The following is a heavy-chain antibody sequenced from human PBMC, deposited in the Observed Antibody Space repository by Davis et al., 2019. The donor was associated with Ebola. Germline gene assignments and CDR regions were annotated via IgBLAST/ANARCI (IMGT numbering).Heavy chain of an antibody. CDR3: ARGHAHIVVVIATNWFDP. V-gene: IGHV1-3*01. D-gene: IGHD2-21*01. CDR1: GYTFTSYA. J-gene: IGHJ5*02. Sequence: ASVKVSCKASGYTFTSYAMHWVRQAPGQRLEWMGWINAGNGNTKYSQKFQGRVTMTRNTSIRTAYMELSSLRSEDTAVYYCARGHAHIVVVIATNWFDPWGQGTLVTVSS. CDR2: INAGNGNT.